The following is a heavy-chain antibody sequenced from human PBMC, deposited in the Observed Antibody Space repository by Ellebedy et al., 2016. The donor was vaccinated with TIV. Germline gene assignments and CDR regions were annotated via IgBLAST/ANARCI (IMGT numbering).Heavy chain of an antibody. Sequence: SVKVSCXASGYTFTSYAISWVRQAPGQGLEWMGRIIPILGIANYAQKFQGRVTITADKSTSTAYMELSSLRSEDTAVYYCARVKHPRSPYDSSGYYYVRAFDIWGQGTMVTVSS. CDR2: IIPILGIA. J-gene: IGHJ3*02. CDR1: GYTFTSYA. D-gene: IGHD3-22*01. CDR3: ARVKHPRSPYDSSGYYYVRAFDI. V-gene: IGHV1-69*04.